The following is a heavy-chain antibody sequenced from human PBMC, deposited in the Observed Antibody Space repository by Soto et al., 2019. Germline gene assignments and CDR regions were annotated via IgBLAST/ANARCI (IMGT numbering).Heavy chain of an antibody. D-gene: IGHD5-18*01. CDR2: IIPMFGTA. CDR1: GGTFSTYA. V-gene: IGHV1-69*12. J-gene: IGHJ4*02. CDR3: ASGIQLWLRRINNGYSG. Sequence: QVQLVRSGAEVKKPESSVKVSCKAPGGTFSTYAISWVRQAPGQGLEWMGGIIPMFGTANYAQRFQDRVTITADESMNTVYMELSSLRSEDTAVYFCASGIQLWLRRINNGYSGWGQGTLVTVSS.